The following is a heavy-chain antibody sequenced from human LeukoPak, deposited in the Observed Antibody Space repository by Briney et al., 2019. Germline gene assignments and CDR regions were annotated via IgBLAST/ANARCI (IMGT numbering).Heavy chain of an antibody. CDR2: ISAYNGNT. CDR1: GYTFTGYY. D-gene: IGHD2-2*01. Sequence: ASVKVSCKASGYTFTGYYMHWVRQAPGQGLEWMGWISAYNGNTNYAQKLQGRVTMTTDTSTSTAYMELRSLRSDDTAVYYCAISVVVATSDYFDYWGQGTLVTVSS. J-gene: IGHJ4*02. CDR3: AISVVVATSDYFDY. V-gene: IGHV1-18*04.